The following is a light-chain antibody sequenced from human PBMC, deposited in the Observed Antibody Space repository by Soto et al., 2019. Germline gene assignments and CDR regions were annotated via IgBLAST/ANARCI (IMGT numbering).Light chain of an antibody. J-gene: IGLJ1*01. CDR1: SSNIGAGYE. Sequence: QSVLTQPPSVSEAPGQRVTISCTGSSSNIGAGYEAHWYQQVPGTAPKLLIYENNNRPSGVPHRFSGSKSGTSASLAITGLQAEDEAEYYCQSYDSSLSGYVFGTGTKLTLL. V-gene: IGLV1-40*01. CDR3: QSYDSSLSGYV. CDR2: ENN.